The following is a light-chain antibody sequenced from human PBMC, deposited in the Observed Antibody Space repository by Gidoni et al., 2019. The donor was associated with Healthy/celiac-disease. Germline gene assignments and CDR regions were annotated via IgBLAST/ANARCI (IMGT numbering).Light chain of an antibody. Sequence: DIQMDQSPSSLSASVGDRVTITSRASQSISSYLNWYQQKPGQAPKLLIYAASSLSRGVPSRFSGSRSGTDFTLTISSLQPEDFATYYCQQSYSTLFTFGPGTKVDIK. CDR1: QSISSY. J-gene: IGKJ3*01. CDR3: QQSYSTLFT. V-gene: IGKV1-39*01. CDR2: AAS.